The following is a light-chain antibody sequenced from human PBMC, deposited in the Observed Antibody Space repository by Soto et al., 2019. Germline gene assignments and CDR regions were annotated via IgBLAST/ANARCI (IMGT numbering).Light chain of an antibody. CDR3: QKLHSTSHYP. J-gene: IGKJ2*01. V-gene: IGKV1-9*01. Sequence: IRFNPSPSSLSASVGDRATITCRASQGIDTSLAWYQQKPGKAPKLLIYAASNFQSGVPSRFSGSGSGTVFTLTIKSLKTQDFATYYCQKLHSTSHYPVGEGTK. CDR1: QGIDTS. CDR2: AAS.